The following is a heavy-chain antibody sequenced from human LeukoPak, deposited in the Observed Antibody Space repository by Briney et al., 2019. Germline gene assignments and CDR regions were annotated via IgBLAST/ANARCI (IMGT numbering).Heavy chain of an antibody. CDR3: ARSPPYDFWSGYYHSSNWFDP. CDR1: GGSFSGYY. Sequence: SETLSLTCAVYGGSFSGYYWSWIRQPPGKGLEWIGEINHSGSTNYNPSLKSRVTISVDTSKNQFSLKLSSVTAADTAVYYCARSPPYDFWSGYYHSSNWFDPWGQGTLVTVSS. D-gene: IGHD3-3*01. J-gene: IGHJ5*02. V-gene: IGHV4-34*01. CDR2: INHSGST.